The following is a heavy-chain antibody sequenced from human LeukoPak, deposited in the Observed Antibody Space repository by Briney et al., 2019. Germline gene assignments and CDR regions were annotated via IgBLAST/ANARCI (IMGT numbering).Heavy chain of an antibody. CDR3: ARDLSAVAGLFDY. Sequence: GGPLRLSCAASGFTFSSYAMHWVRQAPGKGLEWVAVISYDGSNKYYADSVKGRFTISRDNSKNTLYLQMNSLRAEDTAVYYCARDLSAVAGLFDYWGQGTLVTVSS. D-gene: IGHD6-19*01. V-gene: IGHV3-30-3*01. CDR1: GFTFSSYA. CDR2: ISYDGSNK. J-gene: IGHJ4*02.